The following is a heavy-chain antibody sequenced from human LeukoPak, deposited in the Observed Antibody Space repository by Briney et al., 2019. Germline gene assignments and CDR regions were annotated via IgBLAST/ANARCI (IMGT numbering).Heavy chain of an antibody. CDR3: ARDPNSSSSVAFDI. CDR2: INPNSGGT. V-gene: IGHV1-2*02. Sequence: ASVKVSCKASGYTFTGYYMHWVRQAPGQGLEWMGWINPNSGGTNYAQKFQGRVTMTRDTSISTAYMELSRLRSDDTAVYYCARDPNSSSSVAFDIWGQGTMVTVSS. CDR1: GYTFTGYY. J-gene: IGHJ3*02. D-gene: IGHD6-6*01.